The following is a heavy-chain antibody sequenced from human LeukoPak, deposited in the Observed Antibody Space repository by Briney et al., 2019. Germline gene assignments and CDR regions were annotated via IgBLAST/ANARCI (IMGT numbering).Heavy chain of an antibody. Sequence: GGSLRLSCAASGFTFSSYEMNWVRQAPGKGLEWVSYISSSGSTISYADSVKGRFTISRGNAKNSLYLQMNSLRAEDTAVYYCASSPETTYYDSSGYYKDWGQGTLVTVSS. V-gene: IGHV3-48*03. J-gene: IGHJ4*02. CDR1: GFTFSSYE. CDR2: ISSSGSTI. CDR3: ASSPETTYYDSSGYYKD. D-gene: IGHD3-22*01.